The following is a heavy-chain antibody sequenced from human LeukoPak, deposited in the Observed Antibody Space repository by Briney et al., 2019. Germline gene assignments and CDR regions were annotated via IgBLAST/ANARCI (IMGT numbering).Heavy chain of an antibody. V-gene: IGHV4-31*03. CDR2: IYYTGST. Sequence: SQTLSLTCTVSGGSITSSGHYWSWIRQLPGKGLEWIGYIYYTGSTYYNPSLKGRLTISVDTSKNQFSLKLISVTAADTAVYYCARGYGPFDPWGQGTLVTVSS. CDR3: ARGYGPFDP. D-gene: IGHD5-12*01. CDR1: GGSITSSGHY. J-gene: IGHJ5*02.